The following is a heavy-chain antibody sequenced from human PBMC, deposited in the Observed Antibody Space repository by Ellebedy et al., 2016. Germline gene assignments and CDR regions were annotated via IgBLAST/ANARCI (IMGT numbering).Heavy chain of an antibody. CDR1: GFTFSTYV. J-gene: IGHJ3*02. Sequence: GGSLRLSCAASGFTFSTYVMSWVRQAPGKGLEWVANIRQDGTEEYHVDSVKGRFTISRDNAKNSLFMQMNSLRAEDTGVYYCARWNFAFDIWGQGTMVTVSS. V-gene: IGHV3-7*01. CDR2: IRQDGTEE. D-gene: IGHD1-1*01. CDR3: ARWNFAFDI.